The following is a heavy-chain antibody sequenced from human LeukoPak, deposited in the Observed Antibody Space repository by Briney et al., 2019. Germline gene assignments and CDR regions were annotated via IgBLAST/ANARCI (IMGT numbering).Heavy chain of an antibody. D-gene: IGHD2-2*02. V-gene: IGHV3-23*01. J-gene: IGHJ4*02. Sequence: GGSLRFSCAASGFTFNNYAMTWVRQAPGKGLEWVSTISGSGDSTHYADSVKGRFTISRDNSKNMLYLQMNSLRVEDTAIYYCVKGCSYTSCYTSDYWGQGTLVTVSS. CDR3: VKGCSYTSCYTSDY. CDR2: ISGSGDST. CDR1: GFTFNNYA.